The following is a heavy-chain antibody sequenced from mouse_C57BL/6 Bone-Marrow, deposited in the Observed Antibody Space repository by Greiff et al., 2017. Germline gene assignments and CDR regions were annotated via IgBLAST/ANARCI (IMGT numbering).Heavy chain of an antibody. J-gene: IGHJ2*01. V-gene: IGHV14-4*01. D-gene: IGHD5-5*01. CDR2: IDPENGDT. CDR3: TLPYYFDY. CDR1: GFNIKDDY. Sequence: VQLQQSGAELVRPGASVKLSCTASGFNIKDDYMHWVKQRPEQGLEWIGWIDPENGDTEYASKFQGKATVTADTSSNTAYLHLSSLTSEDTAVYYCTLPYYFDYWGQGTTLTVSS.